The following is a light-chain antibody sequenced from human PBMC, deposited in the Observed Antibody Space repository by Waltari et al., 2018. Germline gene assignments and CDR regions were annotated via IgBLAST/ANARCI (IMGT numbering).Light chain of an antibody. CDR2: GST. V-gene: IGLV1-40*01. CDR3: QSYDTSLSVV. J-gene: IGLJ3*02. CDR1: CSNIGAAYA. Sequence: QSVLTQPPSVSAAPGQRVPISCTGSCSNIGAAYAVRWSQQLPRAAPKLLIYGSTSRPLGVPARFFGSTSGTSASLAITGLQAEDEADYYCQSYDTSLSVVFGGGTKLTVL.